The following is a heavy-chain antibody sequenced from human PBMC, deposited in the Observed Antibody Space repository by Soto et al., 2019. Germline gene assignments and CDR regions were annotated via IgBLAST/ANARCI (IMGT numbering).Heavy chain of an antibody. CDR1: GYTFTSYD. D-gene: IGHD4-17*01. Sequence: ASVKVSCKASGYTFTSYDINWVRQATGQGLEWMGWMNPNSGNTGYAQKFQGRVTMTRNTPISTAYMELSSLRSEDTAVYYCARPPAYDDYVSFISRYYYMDVWGKGTTVTVSS. J-gene: IGHJ6*03. CDR2: MNPNSGNT. V-gene: IGHV1-8*01. CDR3: ARPPAYDDYVSFISRYYYMDV.